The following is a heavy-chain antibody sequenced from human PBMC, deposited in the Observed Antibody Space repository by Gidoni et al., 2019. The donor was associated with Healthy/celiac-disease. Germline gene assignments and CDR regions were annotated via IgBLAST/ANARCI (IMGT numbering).Heavy chain of an antibody. Sequence: EVQLVESGGGWVKPGGSCRPSCAASGFTSSNAWMSWVRQAPGKGLEWVDRIKRKTDGGTTIYAAPVKGRFTISRDDSKNTLYLQMNSLKTEDTAVYYCTTVGWLQWGNFDYWGQGTLVTVSS. CDR3: TTVGWLQWGNFDY. CDR2: IKRKTDGGTT. D-gene: IGHD5-12*01. J-gene: IGHJ4*02. CDR1: GFTSSNAW. V-gene: IGHV3-15*01.